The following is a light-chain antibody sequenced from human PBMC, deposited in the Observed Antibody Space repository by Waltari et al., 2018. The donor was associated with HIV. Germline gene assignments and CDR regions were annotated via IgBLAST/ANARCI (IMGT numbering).Light chain of an antibody. CDR2: MAS. CDR3: LQARQTPWT. V-gene: IGKV2-28*01. CDR1: QSLLHSNGHNF. Sequence: DLVMSQFPPTLPVTTGEPASMSCNSSQSLLHSNGHNFLDWYFQRPGQSPQLLIYMASYRASGVPDRISGSGSGTNFTLRIGRVATEDVGVYYCLQARQTPWTFGQGTKVEI. J-gene: IGKJ1*01.